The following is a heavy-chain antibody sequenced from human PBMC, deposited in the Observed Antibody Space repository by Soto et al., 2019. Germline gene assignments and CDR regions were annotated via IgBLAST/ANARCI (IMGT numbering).Heavy chain of an antibody. Sequence: LPALTLTCAISGHSFSPNSAAWNWIRRSPSGGLEWLGRTYYRSRWYNDYAVSVRSRITINPDTSKNQFSLHLNSVTPEDTAVYFWAGTTSLQWYYMDGRGKGTTVTVSS. D-gene: IGHD1-7*01. J-gene: IGHJ6*03. CDR2: TYYRSRWYN. V-gene: IGHV6-1*01. CDR3: AGTTSLQWYYMDG. CDR1: GHSFSPNSAA.